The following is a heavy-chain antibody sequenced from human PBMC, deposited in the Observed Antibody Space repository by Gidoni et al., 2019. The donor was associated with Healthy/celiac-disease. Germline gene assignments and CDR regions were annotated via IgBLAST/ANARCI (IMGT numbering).Heavy chain of an antibody. D-gene: IGHD3-10*01. J-gene: IGHJ6*02. CDR1: GYTFTIYY. CDR3: ARDHMVRGVIIEDYYYYGMDV. CDR2: INPSGGST. Sequence: QVQLVQPGAEVKKPGASVKVSCKASGYTFTIYYMHWVRQAPGPGLEWMGIINPSGGSTSYAQKFQGRVTMTRDTSTSTVYMELSSLRSEDTAVYYCARDHMVRGVIIEDYYYYGMDVWGQGTTVTVSS. V-gene: IGHV1-46*01.